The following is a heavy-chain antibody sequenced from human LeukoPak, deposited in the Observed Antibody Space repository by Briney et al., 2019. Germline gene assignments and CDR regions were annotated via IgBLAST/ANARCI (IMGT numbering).Heavy chain of an antibody. D-gene: IGHD6-19*01. CDR3: ARSGIAVAGRGFDY. CDR2: IYYSGST. V-gene: IGHV4-39*07. J-gene: IGHJ4*02. Sequence: LETLSLTCTVSGGSISSSSYYWGWIRQPPGKGLEWIGSIYYSGSTYYNPSLKSRVTISVDTSKNQFSLKLSSVTAADTAVYYCARSGIAVAGRGFDYWGQGTLVTVSS. CDR1: GGSISSSSYY.